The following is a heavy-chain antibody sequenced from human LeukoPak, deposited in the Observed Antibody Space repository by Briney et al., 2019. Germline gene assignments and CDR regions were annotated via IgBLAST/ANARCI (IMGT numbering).Heavy chain of an antibody. CDR3: ASAFYDYGDYSFDY. J-gene: IGHJ4*02. Sequence: SVKVSCKASGGTFSSYAISWVRQAPGQGLECMGGIIPIFGTANYAQKFQGRVTMTRDTSTSTVYMELSSLRSEDTAVYYCASAFYDYGDYSFDYWGQGTLVTVSS. CDR2: IIPIFGTA. V-gene: IGHV1-69*05. D-gene: IGHD4-17*01. CDR1: GGTFSSYA.